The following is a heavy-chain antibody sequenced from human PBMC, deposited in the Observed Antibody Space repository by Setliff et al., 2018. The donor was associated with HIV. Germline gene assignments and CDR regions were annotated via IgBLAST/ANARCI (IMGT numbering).Heavy chain of an antibody. V-gene: IGHV4-4*07. J-gene: IGHJ6*03. Sequence: TLSLTCTVSGGSISSYYGSWIRQSAGKGLEWIGRIYSSGSTNYNPSPKSRVTMSVDTSKNQFSLRLSSVTAADTAVYYCAREVRVVLPAAASGNYYYYYMDVWGKGTTVTVSS. D-gene: IGHD2-2*01. CDR1: GGSISSYY. CDR2: IYSSGST. CDR3: AREVRVVLPAAASGNYYYYYMDV.